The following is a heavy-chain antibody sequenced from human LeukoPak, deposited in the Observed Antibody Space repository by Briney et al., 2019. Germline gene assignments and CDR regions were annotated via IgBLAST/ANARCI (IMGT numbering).Heavy chain of an antibody. CDR2: IKTKTDGGTT. V-gene: IGHV3-15*01. Sequence: GGSLRLSCAASGFTFGNAWMSWVRQAPGKGLEWVGRIKTKTDGGTTDYAAPVKGRFTISRDDSKNTLYLQMNSLKTEDTAVYYCTSYLLTVTPDYWGQGTLVTVSS. CDR1: GFTFGNAW. D-gene: IGHD4-11*01. J-gene: IGHJ4*02. CDR3: TSYLLTVTPDY.